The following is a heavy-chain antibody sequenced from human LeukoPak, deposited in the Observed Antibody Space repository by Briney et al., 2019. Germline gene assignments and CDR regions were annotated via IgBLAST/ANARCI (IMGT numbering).Heavy chain of an antibody. D-gene: IGHD2-2*01. CDR1: GFTVSSNY. CDR2: IYSGGST. V-gene: IGHV3-53*01. Sequence: GGSLRLSCAASGFTVSSNYMSWVRQAPGKGLEWVSVIYSGGSTYYADSVKGRFTISRDNSKNTLYLQMNSLRAEDTAVYYCARGGGLVPAAMSHYYYYMDVWGKGTTVTISS. J-gene: IGHJ6*03. CDR3: ARGGGLVPAAMSHYYYYMDV.